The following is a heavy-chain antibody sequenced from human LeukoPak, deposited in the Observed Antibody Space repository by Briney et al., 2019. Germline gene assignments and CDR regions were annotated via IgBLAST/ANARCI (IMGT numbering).Heavy chain of an antibody. CDR3: ARGGYYDYVWGSYRYRYYFDY. CDR2: INHSGST. J-gene: IGHJ4*02. D-gene: IGHD3-16*02. Sequence: SETLSLTCAVYGGSFSGYYWSWIRQPPGKGLEWIWEINHSGSTNYYPSLKSRVTISVATSKNQFSLKLSSVTAAYTALYYCARGGYYDYVWGSYRYRYYFDYWGQGTLVTVSS. V-gene: IGHV4-34*01. CDR1: GGSFSGYY.